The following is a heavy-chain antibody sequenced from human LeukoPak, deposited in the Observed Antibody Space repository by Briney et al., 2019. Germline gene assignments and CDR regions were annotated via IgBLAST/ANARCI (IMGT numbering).Heavy chain of an antibody. V-gene: IGHV4-39*01. CDR1: SGSITSSSYY. J-gene: IGHJ4*02. D-gene: IGHD3-3*01. Sequence: SETLSLTCTVSSGSITSSSYYWGWIRQPPGKGLEWIGSFYYSGNTYYNPSLKSRVTISVDTSKNQFSLKLSSVTAADTAVYYYARSGRDFWSGTSSGIDYWGQGTLVTVSS. CDR2: FYYSGNT. CDR3: ARSGRDFWSGTSSGIDY.